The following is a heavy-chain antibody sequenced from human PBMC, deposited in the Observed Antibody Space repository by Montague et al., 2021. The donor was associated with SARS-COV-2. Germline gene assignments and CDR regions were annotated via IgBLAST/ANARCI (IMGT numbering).Heavy chain of an antibody. Sequence: SETLSVTCTVSGGSINSSYWSWIRQPPGKGLEWIGYIYYRGSTNYNPSLETRVTISVDTSKNQFSLKMRSVTAADTAVYYCAREDRWNWFDPWGQGTLVTVSS. D-gene: IGHD5-24*01. CDR1: GGSINSSY. V-gene: IGHV4-59*01. CDR2: IYYRGST. CDR3: AREDRWNWFDP. J-gene: IGHJ5*02.